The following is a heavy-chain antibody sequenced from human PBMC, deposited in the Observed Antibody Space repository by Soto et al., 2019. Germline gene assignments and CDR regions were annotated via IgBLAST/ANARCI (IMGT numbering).Heavy chain of an antibody. D-gene: IGHD3-3*01. CDR2: ISGSGGST. J-gene: IGHJ4*02. CDR3: AKGPYYDFWSGYSDY. CDR1: GFTFSSYA. Sequence: LSLTCVASGFTFSSYAMSWVRQAPGKGLEWVSAISGSGGSTYYADSVKGRFTISRDNSKNTLYLQMNSLRAEDTAVYYCAKGPYYDFWSGYSDYWGQGTLVTVSS. V-gene: IGHV3-23*01.